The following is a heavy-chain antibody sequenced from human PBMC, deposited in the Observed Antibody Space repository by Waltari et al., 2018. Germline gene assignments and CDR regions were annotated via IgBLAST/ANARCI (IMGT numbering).Heavy chain of an antibody. J-gene: IGHJ4*02. D-gene: IGHD3-9*01. V-gene: IGHV4-34*01. CDR3: ARQNVLRYFDWLFHPSYYFDY. Sequence: QVQLQQWGAGLLKPSETLSLTCAVYGGSFSGYYWSWIRQPPGTGLEWMGEINHSGSTNYNPSLKSRVTISVDTSKNQFSLKLSSVTAADTAVYYCARQNVLRYFDWLFHPSYYFDYWGQGTLVTVSS. CDR2: INHSGST. CDR1: GGSFSGYY.